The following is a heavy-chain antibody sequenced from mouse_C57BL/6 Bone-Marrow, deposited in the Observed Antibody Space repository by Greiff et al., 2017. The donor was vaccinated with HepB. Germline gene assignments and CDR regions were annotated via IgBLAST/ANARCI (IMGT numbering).Heavy chain of an antibody. D-gene: IGHD3-3*01. V-gene: IGHV3-6*01. CDR1: GYSITSGYY. Sequence: EVQLVESGPGLVKPSQSLSLTCSVTGYSITSGYYWNWIRQFPGNKLEWMGYISYDGSNNYNPSLKNRISITRDTSKNQFFLKLNSVTTEDTATYYCARDLGSYWGQGTSVTVSS. CDR3: ARDLGSY. J-gene: IGHJ4*01. CDR2: ISYDGSN.